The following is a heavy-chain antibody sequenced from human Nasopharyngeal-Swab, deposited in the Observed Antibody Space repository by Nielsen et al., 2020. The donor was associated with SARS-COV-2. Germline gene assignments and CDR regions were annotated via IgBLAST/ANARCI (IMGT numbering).Heavy chain of an antibody. J-gene: IGHJ6*02. D-gene: IGHD3-3*01. CDR3: ARGLGIFGFPRGGMDV. V-gene: IGHV1-3*01. Sequence: ASVKVSCKASGDTCTSCAMHWVRQAPGQRREWMGWINAGNGNTKYSQKFQGRVTITRDTSASTAYMELSSLRSEDTAVYYCARGLGIFGFPRGGMDVWGQGTTVTVSS. CDR2: INAGNGNT. CDR1: GDTCTSCA.